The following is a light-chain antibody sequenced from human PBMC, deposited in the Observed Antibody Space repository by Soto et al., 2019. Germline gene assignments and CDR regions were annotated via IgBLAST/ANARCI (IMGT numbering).Light chain of an antibody. J-gene: IGLJ2*01. CDR3: CSYAGSHFL. Sequence: QSVLTQPRSVSGSPGQSVTISCTGTSSDVGGYNYVSWYQQHPGKAPKLMIYDVSQRPSGVPDRCSGSKSGNTASLTISGLQAEDEADYYCCSYAGSHFLFGGGTKLTVL. CDR2: DVS. CDR1: SSDVGGYNY. V-gene: IGLV2-11*01.